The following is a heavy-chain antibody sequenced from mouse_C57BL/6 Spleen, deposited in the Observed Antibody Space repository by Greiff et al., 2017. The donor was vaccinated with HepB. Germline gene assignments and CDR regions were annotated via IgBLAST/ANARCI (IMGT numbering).Heavy chain of an antibody. CDR2: ISDGGSYT. J-gene: IGHJ3*01. V-gene: IGHV5-4*01. CDR3: AREGGDYDLWEAY. D-gene: IGHD2-4*01. Sequence: DVQLVESGGGLVKPGGSLKLSCAASGFTFSSYAMSWVRQTPEKRLEWVATISDGGSYTYYPDNVKGRFTISRDNAKNNLYLQMSHLKSEDTAMYYCAREGGDYDLWEAYWGQGTLVTVSA. CDR1: GFTFSSYA.